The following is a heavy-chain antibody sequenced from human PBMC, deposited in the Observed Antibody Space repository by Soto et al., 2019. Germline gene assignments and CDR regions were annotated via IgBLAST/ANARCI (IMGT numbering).Heavy chain of an antibody. D-gene: IGHD6-19*01. Sequence: PGGGLRVSCRTSGFRFSSYGMHWVRQAPGKGPGWVAFISGDGSNTEYVDSVRGRFTVSRDNSRNTLFLQMDSLRPDDTAVYYCAKGGRQWLVTSVFSYWGQGALVTVPS. CDR2: ISGDGSNT. J-gene: IGHJ4*02. CDR1: GFRFSSYG. V-gene: IGHV3-30*18. CDR3: AKGGRQWLVTSVFSY.